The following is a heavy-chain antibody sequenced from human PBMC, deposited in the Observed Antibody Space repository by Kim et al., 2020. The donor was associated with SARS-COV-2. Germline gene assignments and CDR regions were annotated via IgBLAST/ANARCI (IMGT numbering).Heavy chain of an antibody. CDR2: IWYDGGNK. Sequence: GGSLRLSCAASGFPFSRHGMHWVRQAPGKGLEWVAIIWYDGGNKYYADSAKGRFTISRDNSENTLYLQMNSLRADDTAIYYCARDKNTGYVGDFWGQGTLVTVSS. D-gene: IGHD5-12*01. J-gene: IGHJ4*02. CDR1: GFPFSRHG. CDR3: ARDKNTGYVGDF. V-gene: IGHV3-33*01.